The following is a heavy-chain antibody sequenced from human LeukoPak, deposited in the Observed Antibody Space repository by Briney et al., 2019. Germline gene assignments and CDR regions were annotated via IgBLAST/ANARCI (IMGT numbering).Heavy chain of an antibody. Sequence: GGSLRLSCAASGFSFSSYEMNWVRQAPGKGLEWVSSISSGAATFYYADSVKGRFTISRDNTKNSVFLQMNSLRAEDTALYYCARDSHYYDNSGYPHDVFDIWGQGTMVTVSS. V-gene: IGHV3-48*03. J-gene: IGHJ3*02. D-gene: IGHD3-22*01. CDR2: ISSGAATF. CDR3: ARDSHYYDNSGYPHDVFDI. CDR1: GFSFSSYE.